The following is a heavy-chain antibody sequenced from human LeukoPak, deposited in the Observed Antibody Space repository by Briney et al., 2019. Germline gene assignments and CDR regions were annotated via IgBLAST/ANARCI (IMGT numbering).Heavy chain of an antibody. CDR3: ARDIVVVPAAIRGGYYFDY. D-gene: IGHD2-2*02. V-gene: IGHV4-34*01. CDR2: INHSGST. CDR1: GGSFSGYY. Sequence: DPSETLSLTCAVYGGSFSGYYWSWIRQPPGKGLEWIGEINHSGSTNYNPSLKSRVTISVDTSKNQFSLKLSSVTAADTAVYYCARDIVVVPAAIRGGYYFDYWGQGTLVTVSS. J-gene: IGHJ4*02.